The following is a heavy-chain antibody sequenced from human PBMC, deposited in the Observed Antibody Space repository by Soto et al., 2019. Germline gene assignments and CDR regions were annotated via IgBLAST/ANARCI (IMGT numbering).Heavy chain of an antibody. CDR3: ARDGAVAGISAFYYYGMDV. V-gene: IGHV1-3*01. Sequence: ASVKVSCKASGYTFTSYAMHWVRQAPGQRLEWMGWINAGNGNTKYSQKFQGRVTITRDTSASTAYMELSSLRSEDTAVYYCARDGAVAGISAFYYYGMDVWGQGTTVTVSS. CDR2: INAGNGNT. D-gene: IGHD6-19*01. J-gene: IGHJ6*02. CDR1: GYTFTSYA.